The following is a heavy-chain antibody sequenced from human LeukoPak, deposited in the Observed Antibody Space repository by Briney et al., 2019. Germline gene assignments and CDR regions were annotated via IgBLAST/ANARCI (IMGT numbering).Heavy chain of an antibody. V-gene: IGHV1-18*01. J-gene: IGHJ4*02. Sequence: ASVKVSCKASGYTFTSYGISWVRQAPGQGLEWMGWISAYNGNTNYAQKLQGRVTMTTDTSTSTAYMELRSLRSDDTAVYYCARPYAGYSSSWYTYFDYWGQGTLVTVSS. CDR1: GYTFTSYG. CDR3: ARPYAGYSSSWYTYFDY. D-gene: IGHD6-13*01. CDR2: ISAYNGNT.